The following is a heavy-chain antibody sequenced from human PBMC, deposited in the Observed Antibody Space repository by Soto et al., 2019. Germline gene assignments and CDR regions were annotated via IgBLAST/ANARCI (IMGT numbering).Heavy chain of an antibody. D-gene: IGHD2-8*01. CDR1: GFSFNGRGVR. J-gene: IGHJ4*02. V-gene: IGHV2-5*02. CDR3: AHCEYSGDGWCFFDY. CDR2: IYWDDGK. Sequence: SGHTLVHPTRTLTLTCTLSGFSFNGRGVRVGWIRQSPGKALEWIALIYWDDGKRYSPSLKNRLTVTKDTFKNQLVLTMTNMDPADTGTYYCAHCEYSGDGWCFFDYWGQGTLVTVSS.